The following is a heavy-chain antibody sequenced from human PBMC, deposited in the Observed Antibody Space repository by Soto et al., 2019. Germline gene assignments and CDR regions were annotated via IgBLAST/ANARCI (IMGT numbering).Heavy chain of an antibody. V-gene: IGHV3-23*01. Sequence: GGSLRLSYAASGFTFNTYVMNWVRQAPGEGLEWVSTVSGGGGSSYYADSVKGRFSVSRENSKNTLYLQMNSLRADDTAVYYCAKGGRNDVLTGYPDYGGQGTLVTVSS. CDR3: AKGGRNDVLTGYPDY. CDR2: VSGGGGSS. CDR1: GFTFNTYV. D-gene: IGHD3-9*01. J-gene: IGHJ4*02.